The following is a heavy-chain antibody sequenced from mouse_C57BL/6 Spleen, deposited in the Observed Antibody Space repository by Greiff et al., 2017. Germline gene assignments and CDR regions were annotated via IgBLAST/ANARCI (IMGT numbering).Heavy chain of an antibody. J-gene: IGHJ3*01. D-gene: IGHD2-4*01. CDR3: AREDYDYEGFAY. CDR1: GFTFTDYY. CDR2: IRNKANGYTT. Sequence: VQLKESGGGLVQPGGSLSLSCAASGFTFTDYYMSWVRQPPGKALEWLGFIRNKANGYTTEYSASVKGRFTISRDNSQSILYLQMNALRAEDSATYYCAREDYDYEGFAYWGQGTLVTVSA. V-gene: IGHV7-3*01.